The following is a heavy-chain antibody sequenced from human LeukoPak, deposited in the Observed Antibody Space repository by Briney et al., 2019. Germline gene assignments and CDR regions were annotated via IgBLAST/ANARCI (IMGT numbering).Heavy chain of an antibody. V-gene: IGHV4-59*12. CDR2: IYYSGST. D-gene: IGHD3-10*01. CDR3: ARVGSRFGDTYYYYYYMDV. J-gene: IGHJ6*03. CDR1: GGSISSYY. Sequence: SETLSLTCTVPGGSISSYYWSWIRQPPGKGLEWIGYIYYSGSTNYNPSLKSRVTISVDTSKNQFSLKLSSVTAADTAVYYCARVGSRFGDTYYYYYYMDVWGKGTTVTVSS.